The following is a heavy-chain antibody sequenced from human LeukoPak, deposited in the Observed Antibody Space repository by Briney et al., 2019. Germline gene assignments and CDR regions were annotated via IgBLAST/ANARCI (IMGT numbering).Heavy chain of an antibody. D-gene: IGHD3-22*01. Sequence: SQTLSLTCTVSGGSISSGSYYWSWIRQPAGKGLEWIGRIYTSGSTNYNPSLKSRVTISVDTSKNQFSLKLSSVTAADTAVYYCGVVITAFDYWGQGTLVTVSS. V-gene: IGHV4-61*02. CDR3: GVVITAFDY. CDR2: IYTSGST. CDR1: GGSISSGSYY. J-gene: IGHJ4*02.